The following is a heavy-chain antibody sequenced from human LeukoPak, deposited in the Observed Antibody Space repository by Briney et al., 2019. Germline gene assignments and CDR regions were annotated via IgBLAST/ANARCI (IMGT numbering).Heavy chain of an antibody. V-gene: IGHV3-7*05. CDR3: ARSGMAVAATPWD. Sequence: GGSLRLSCAASGFTFSDFWMTWVRQAPGRGLEWVAHINQDGSEIYSVDSVRGRFTISRDNVKNSLFLQINILRAEDTAVYYCARSGMAVAATPWDWGQGTLVTVSS. CDR1: GFTFSDFW. D-gene: IGHD6-19*01. J-gene: IGHJ1*01. CDR2: INQDGSEI.